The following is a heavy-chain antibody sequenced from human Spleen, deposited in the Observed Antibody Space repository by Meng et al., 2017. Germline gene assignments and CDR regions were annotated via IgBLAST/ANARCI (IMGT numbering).Heavy chain of an antibody. CDR2: IDPKSGDT. D-gene: IGHD4-17*01. CDR3: ARVGLDDYGLGY. Sequence: ASVKVSCKPSGYNFPDYWLHWVRRAPGQGLEWMGRIDPKSGDTHYAQRFQGRVTMTGDTSISTAYMELSGLRSDDTAVYYCARVGLDDYGLGYWGQGTLVTVSS. J-gene: IGHJ4*02. V-gene: IGHV1-2*06. CDR1: GYNFPDYW.